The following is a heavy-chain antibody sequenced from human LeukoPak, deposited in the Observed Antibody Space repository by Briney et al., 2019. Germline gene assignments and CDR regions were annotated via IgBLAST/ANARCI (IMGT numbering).Heavy chain of an antibody. CDR3: ARSTLGVNGGGIDY. J-gene: IGHJ4*02. V-gene: IGHV1-8*01. Sequence: ASVKVSCKASGYTFTSYDINWARQATGQGLEWMGWMNPNSGNTGYAQKFQGRVTMTRNTSISTAYMELSSLRSEDTAVYYCARSTLGVNGGGIDYWGQGTLVTVSS. D-gene: IGHD1-26*01. CDR1: GYTFTSYD. CDR2: MNPNSGNT.